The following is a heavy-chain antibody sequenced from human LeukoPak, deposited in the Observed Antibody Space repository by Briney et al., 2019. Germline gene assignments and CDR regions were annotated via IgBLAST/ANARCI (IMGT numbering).Heavy chain of an antibody. CDR3: AKDRGVGATFFDY. CDR1: GFTFSSYG. Sequence: GGSLRLSCAASGFTFSSYGMHWVRQAPGKGLEWVAFIRYDGSNKYYADSVKGRFTISRDNSKNTLYLQMNSLRAEDTAVYYCAKDRGVGATFFDYWGQGTLVTVSS. D-gene: IGHD1-26*01. J-gene: IGHJ4*02. V-gene: IGHV3-30*02. CDR2: IRYDGSNK.